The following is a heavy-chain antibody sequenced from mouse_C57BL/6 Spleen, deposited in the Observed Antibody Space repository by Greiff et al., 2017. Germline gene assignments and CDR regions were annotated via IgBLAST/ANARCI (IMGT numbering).Heavy chain of an antibody. Sequence: EVQLQQSGAELVRPGASVKLSCTASGFNIKDDYMHWVKQRPEQGLEWIGWIDPENGDTEYASKFQGKATITADTSSNTAYLQLSSLTSEDTAVYYCTHYYYGSGAYWGQGTLVTVSA. CDR3: THYYYGSGAY. J-gene: IGHJ3*01. CDR1: GFNIKDDY. CDR2: IDPENGDT. V-gene: IGHV14-4*01. D-gene: IGHD1-1*01.